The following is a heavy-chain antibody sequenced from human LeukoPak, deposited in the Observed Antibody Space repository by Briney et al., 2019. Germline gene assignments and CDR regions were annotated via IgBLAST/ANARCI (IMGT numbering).Heavy chain of an antibody. V-gene: IGHV3-20*04. J-gene: IGHJ4*02. Sequence: GGLRLSCAASGFTLDDYGMTWVRQAPGKGLEWVSGINWNGGSTGYADSVKGRFTISRDNAQNSLYLQMNSLRAEDTALYYCARVASNYDFDYWGQGTLVTVSS. D-gene: IGHD4-11*01. CDR3: ARVASNYDFDY. CDR1: GFTLDDYG. CDR2: INWNGGST.